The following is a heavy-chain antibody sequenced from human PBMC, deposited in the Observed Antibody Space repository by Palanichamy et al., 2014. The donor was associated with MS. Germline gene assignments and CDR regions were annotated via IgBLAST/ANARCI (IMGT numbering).Heavy chain of an antibody. J-gene: IGHJ5*02. Sequence: QVQLQESGPGLVKPSDTLSLTCIVSGGSISRYYWSWIRQPPGQGLEWIGYIHYSGSTKYNPSLKSRISISLDTSRKQFSLKLNSVTAADTAVYFCARHEEVLWFGELSTHQFDPWGQGTLVTVSS. D-gene: IGHD3-10*01. CDR1: GGSISRYY. CDR2: IHYSGST. CDR3: ARHEEVLWFGELSTHQFDP. V-gene: IGHV4-59*08.